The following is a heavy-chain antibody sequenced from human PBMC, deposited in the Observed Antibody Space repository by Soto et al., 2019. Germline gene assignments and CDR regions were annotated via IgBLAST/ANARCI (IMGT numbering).Heavy chain of an antibody. V-gene: IGHV3-48*02. D-gene: IGHD5-18*01. Sequence: PGGSLRLSCAASGFTFSSHSINWVRQAPGKGLEWVSYISGSGTTKYYADSVKGRFTISRDNARNSLYLQMSSLSDEDTAVYYCARAIRGFSYVVDYWGQGTLVNVSS. CDR2: ISGSGTTK. CDR3: ARAIRGFSYVVDY. J-gene: IGHJ4*02. CDR1: GFTFSSHS.